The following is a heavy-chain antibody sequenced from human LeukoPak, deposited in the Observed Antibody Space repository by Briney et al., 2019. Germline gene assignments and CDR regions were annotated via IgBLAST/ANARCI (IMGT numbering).Heavy chain of an antibody. CDR3: ARVVVPAAKVRMNSWFDP. D-gene: IGHD2-2*01. V-gene: IGHV4-61*01. CDR1: GGSVSSGSYY. J-gene: IGHJ5*02. CDR2: IYYSGST. Sequence: SETLSLTCTVSGGSVSSGSYYWSWIRQPPGKGLEWIGYIYYSGSTNYNPSLKSRVTISVDTSKNQFSLKLSSVTAADTAVYYCARVVVPAAKVRMNSWFDPWGQGTLVTVSS.